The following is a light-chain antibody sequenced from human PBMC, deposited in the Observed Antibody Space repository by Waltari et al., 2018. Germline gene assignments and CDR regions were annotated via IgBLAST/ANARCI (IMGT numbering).Light chain of an antibody. CDR3: SSYTSSSTLGV. J-gene: IGLJ3*02. V-gene: IGLV2-14*01. CDR1: SSDVGGYNY. Sequence: QSALTQPASVSGSPGQSITISCTGTSSDVGGYNYVSWYQQHPGKAPQLRIYEVSNRPSGGSQRFSGSKSGNTASLTMSGLQAEDEADYYCSSYTSSSTLGVFGGGTKLTVL. CDR2: EVS.